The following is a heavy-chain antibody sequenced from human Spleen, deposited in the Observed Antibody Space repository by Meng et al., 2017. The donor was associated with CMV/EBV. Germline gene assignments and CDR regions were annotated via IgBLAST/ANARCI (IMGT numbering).Heavy chain of an antibody. CDR2: IYYSGST. Sequence: SETLSLTCTVSGGSISSGDYYWSWIRQPPGKGLEWIGYIYYSGSTYYNPSLKSRVTISVDTSKNQFSLKLSSVTAADTAVYYCASLYGRGSSSHFDYWGQGTLVTVSS. CDR1: GGSISSGDYY. CDR3: ASLYGRGSSSHFDY. D-gene: IGHD6-6*01. V-gene: IGHV4-30-4*08. J-gene: IGHJ4*02.